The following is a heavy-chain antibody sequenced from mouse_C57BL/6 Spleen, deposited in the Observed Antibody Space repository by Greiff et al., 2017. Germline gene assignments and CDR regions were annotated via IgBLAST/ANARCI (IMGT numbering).Heavy chain of an antibody. V-gene: IGHV5-6*01. J-gene: IGHJ1*03. CDR2: ISSGGSYT. Sequence: EVKLMESGGDLVKPGGSLKLSCAASGFTFSSYGMSWVRQTPDKRLEWVATISSGGSYTYYPDSVKGRFTISRDNAKNTLYLQMSSLKSEDTAMYYGARHKITTVVASHWYFDVWGTGTTVTVSS. CDR3: ARHKITTVVASHWYFDV. D-gene: IGHD1-1*01. CDR1: GFTFSSYG.